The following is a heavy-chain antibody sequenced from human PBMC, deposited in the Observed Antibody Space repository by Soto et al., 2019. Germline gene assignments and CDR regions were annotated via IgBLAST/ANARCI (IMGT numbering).Heavy chain of an antibody. Sequence: GGSLRLSCAASGFTFSSYWMHWVRQAPGKGLVWVSRINSDGSSTSYADSVKGRFTISRDNAKNTLYLQMNSLRAEDTAVYYCARPRGTGSSGWPLDYWGQGTLVTVSS. J-gene: IGHJ4*02. V-gene: IGHV3-74*01. D-gene: IGHD6-19*01. CDR3: ARPRGTGSSGWPLDY. CDR2: INSDGSST. CDR1: GFTFSSYW.